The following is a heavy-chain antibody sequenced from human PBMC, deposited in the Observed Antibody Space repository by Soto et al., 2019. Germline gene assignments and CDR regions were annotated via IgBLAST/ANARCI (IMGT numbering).Heavy chain of an antibody. D-gene: IGHD4-17*01. Sequence: SVKVSGKASGGTFSRYAISGVGQSGLRGREWMGGIIPIFGTANYAQKFQGRVTITADESTSTAYMELSSLRSEDTAVYYCARGSTTVVTPGPYNWFDPWGQGTLVTVSS. CDR1: GGTFSRYA. V-gene: IGHV1-69*13. J-gene: IGHJ5*02. CDR3: ARGSTTVVTPGPYNWFDP. CDR2: IIPIFGTA.